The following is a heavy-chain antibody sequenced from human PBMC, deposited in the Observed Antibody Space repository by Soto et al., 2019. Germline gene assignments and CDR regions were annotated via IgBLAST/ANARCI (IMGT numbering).Heavy chain of an antibody. CDR2: ISGSGGST. V-gene: IGHV3-23*01. D-gene: IGHD3-9*01. Sequence: EVQLLESGGGLVQPGGSLRLSCAASGFTFSSYAMSWVRQAPGEGLEWVSAISGSGGSTYYADSVKGRFTISRDNSKNTLYLQMNSLRAEDTAVYYCAKDFDWLFSGYYFDYWGQGTLVTVSS. CDR1: GFTFSSYA. J-gene: IGHJ4*02. CDR3: AKDFDWLFSGYYFDY.